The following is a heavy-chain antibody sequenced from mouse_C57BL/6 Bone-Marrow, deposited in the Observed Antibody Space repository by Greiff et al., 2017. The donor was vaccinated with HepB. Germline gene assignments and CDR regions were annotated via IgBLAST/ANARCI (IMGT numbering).Heavy chain of an antibody. J-gene: IGHJ1*03. Sequence: QVQLKESGPGLVQPSQSLSITCTVSGFSLTSYGVHWVRQSPGKGLEWLGVIWRGGSTDYNAAFMSRLSITKDNSKSQVFFKMNSLQADDTAIYYCAKRGYYYGSSYGWYFDVWGTGTTVTVSS. CDR1: GFSLTSYG. V-gene: IGHV2-5*01. D-gene: IGHD1-1*01. CDR2: IWRGGST. CDR3: AKRGYYYGSSYGWYFDV.